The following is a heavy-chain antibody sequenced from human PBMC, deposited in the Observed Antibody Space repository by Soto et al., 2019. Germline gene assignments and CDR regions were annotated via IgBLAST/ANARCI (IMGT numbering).Heavy chain of an antibody. D-gene: IGHD5-12*01. CDR2: ISYDGSNK. V-gene: IGHV3-30-3*01. Sequence: GGSLRLSCAASGFTFSSYAMHWVRQAPGKGLEWVAVISYDGSNKYYADSVKGRFTISRDNSKNTLYLQMNSLRAEDTAVYYCARDLRWLQFEHWGQGTLVTVSS. J-gene: IGHJ1*01. CDR1: GFTFSSYA. CDR3: ARDLRWLQFEH.